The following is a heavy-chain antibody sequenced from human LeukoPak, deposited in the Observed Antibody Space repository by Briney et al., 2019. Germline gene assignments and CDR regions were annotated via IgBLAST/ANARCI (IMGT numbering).Heavy chain of an antibody. CDR3: ARERKTTTTHHFVY. Sequence: GASVKVSCKASGYTFTSYYMHWVRQAPGQGLEWMGIINPSGGSTSYAQKFQGRVTMTRDTSISTAYMELSRLRSDDTAVYYCARERKTTTTHHFVYWGQGTLVSVAS. V-gene: IGHV1-46*01. J-gene: IGHJ4*02. CDR2: INPSGGST. CDR1: GYTFTSYY. D-gene: IGHD4-11*01.